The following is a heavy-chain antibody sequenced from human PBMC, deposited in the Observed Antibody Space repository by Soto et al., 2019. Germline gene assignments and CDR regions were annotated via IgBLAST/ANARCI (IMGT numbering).Heavy chain of an antibody. CDR2: ISGSGGST. Sequence: GGSLRLSCAASGFTFSSYAMSWVRQAPGKGLEWVSAISGSGGSTYYADSVKGRFTISRDNSKNTLYLQMNSLRAEDTAVYYCASGYSYGQGAFDIWGQGTMVTVSS. CDR3: ASGYSYGQGAFDI. CDR1: GFTFSSYA. V-gene: IGHV3-23*01. D-gene: IGHD5-18*01. J-gene: IGHJ3*02.